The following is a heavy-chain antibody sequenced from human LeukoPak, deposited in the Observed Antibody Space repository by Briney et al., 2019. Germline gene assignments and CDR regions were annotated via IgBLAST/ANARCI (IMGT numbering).Heavy chain of an antibody. Sequence: SSVKVSCKASGGTFSSYAISWVRQAPGQGLEWMGGIIPIFGTANYAQKFQGRVTITTDESTNTAYMELSSLRSEDTAVYYCARSGIAAATRVLPYYYYYYMDVWGKGTTVTVSS. CDR1: GGTFSSYA. J-gene: IGHJ6*03. V-gene: IGHV1-69*05. CDR3: ARSGIAAATRVLPYYYYYYMDV. D-gene: IGHD6-25*01. CDR2: IIPIFGTA.